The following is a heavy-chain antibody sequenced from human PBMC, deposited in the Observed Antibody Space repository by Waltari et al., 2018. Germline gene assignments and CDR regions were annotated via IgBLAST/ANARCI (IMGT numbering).Heavy chain of an antibody. V-gene: IGHV3-30*02. Sequence: QVQLVESGGGVVQPGGSLGCSCLTSGFTFRCNGMYWVRQAPGKGLEWVAFIRYDGSGRYYADSVKGRFTISRDESKNTLSLQMNSLRLEDTAMYYCAKIWGVGAGTDPAFDVWGQGTMVTVSS. CDR2: IRYDGSGR. D-gene: IGHD1-26*01. CDR1: GFTFRCNG. J-gene: IGHJ3*01. CDR3: AKIWGVGAGTDPAFDV.